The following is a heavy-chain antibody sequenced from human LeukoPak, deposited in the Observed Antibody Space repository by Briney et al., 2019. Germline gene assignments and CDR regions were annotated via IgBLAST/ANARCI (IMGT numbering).Heavy chain of an antibody. V-gene: IGHV1-69*05. CDR2: IIPIFGTA. D-gene: IGHD3-22*01. CDR3: ARARSPSSGYLLRDHNWFDP. CDR1: GGTFNSYA. Sequence: SVKVSCKASGGTFNSYAISWVRQAPGQGLEWMGGIIPIFGTANYAQKVQGRVTITTDESTTTAFMELSSLRSEDTAVYYCARARSPSSGYLLRDHNWFDPWGQGTLVTVSS. J-gene: IGHJ5*02.